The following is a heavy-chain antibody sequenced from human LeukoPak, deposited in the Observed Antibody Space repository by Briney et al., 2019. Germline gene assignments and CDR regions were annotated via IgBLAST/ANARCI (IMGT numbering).Heavy chain of an antibody. Sequence: TGGSLRLSCAASGFTFSSYAMSWVRQAPGKGLEWVSAISGSGGSTYYADSVKGRFTISRDNSKNTLYLQMNSLRAEDTAAYYCAKGSRAQGYYFDFWGQGTLVTVSS. D-gene: IGHD3-10*01. J-gene: IGHJ4*02. CDR1: GFTFSSYA. CDR3: AKGSRAQGYYFDF. CDR2: ISGSGGST. V-gene: IGHV3-23*01.